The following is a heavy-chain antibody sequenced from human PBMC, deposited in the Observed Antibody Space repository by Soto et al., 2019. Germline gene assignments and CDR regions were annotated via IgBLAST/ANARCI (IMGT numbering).Heavy chain of an antibody. CDR2: INPKSGGT. J-gene: IGHJ6*02. V-gene: IGHV1-2*04. CDR3: ARGDSTDCSNGVCSFFYNHDMDV. CDR1: GYSFTDYH. D-gene: IGHD2-8*01. Sequence: ASVKVSCKASGYSFTDYHIHWVRQAPGQGLEWLGRINPKSGGTSTAQKFQGWVTMTTDTSISTASMELTRLTSDDTAIYYCARGDSTDCSNGVCSFFYNHDMDVWGQGTAVTVSS.